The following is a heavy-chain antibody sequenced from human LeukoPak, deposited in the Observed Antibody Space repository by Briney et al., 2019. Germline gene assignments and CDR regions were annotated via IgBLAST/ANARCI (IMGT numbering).Heavy chain of an antibody. J-gene: IGHJ5*02. Sequence: SATLSLTCAVYGGSFSGYYWSWIRQPPGKGLEWIGEINHSGSTNDNPSLKRRVTISVDTSKNQFSLKLSSVTAADTAVYYCARGRYSSSWYWFDPWGQGTLVTVSS. CDR3: ARGRYSSSWYWFDP. D-gene: IGHD6-13*01. V-gene: IGHV4-34*01. CDR1: GGSFSGYY. CDR2: INHSGST.